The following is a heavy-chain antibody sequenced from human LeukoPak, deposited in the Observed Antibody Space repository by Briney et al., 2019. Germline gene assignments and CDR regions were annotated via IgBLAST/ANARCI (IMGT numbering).Heavy chain of an antibody. D-gene: IGHD2-15*01. CDR2: ISSRSNYI. CDR1: GFIFNTYG. Sequence: PGGSLRLSCATSGFIFNTYGMNWVRQAPGKGLEWVSSISSRSNYIYYADSVKGRFTISRDSARNSLYLQMNSLRAEDTAVYYCAGWGEQYCSGGSCYADAFDIWGQGTMVTVSS. CDR3: AGWGEQYCSGGSCYADAFDI. V-gene: IGHV3-21*01. J-gene: IGHJ3*02.